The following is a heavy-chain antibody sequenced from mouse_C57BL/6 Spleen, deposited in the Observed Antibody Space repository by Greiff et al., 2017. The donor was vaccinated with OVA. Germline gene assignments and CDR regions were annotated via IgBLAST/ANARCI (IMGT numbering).Heavy chain of an antibody. V-gene: IGHV14-4*01. J-gene: IGHJ2*01. CDR2: IDPENGDT. CDR1: GFNIKDDY. CDR3: TLALYYGSLYYFDY. Sequence: EVQLQQSGAELVRPGASVKLSCTASGFNIKDDYMHWVKQRPEQGLAWIGWIDPENGDTEYASKFQGKATITADTSSNTAYLQLSSLTSEDTAVYYCTLALYYGSLYYFDYWGQGTTLTVSS. D-gene: IGHD1-1*01.